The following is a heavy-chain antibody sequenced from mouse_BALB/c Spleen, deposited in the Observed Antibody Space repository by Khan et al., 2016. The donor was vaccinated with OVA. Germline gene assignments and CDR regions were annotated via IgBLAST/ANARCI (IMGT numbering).Heavy chain of an antibody. CDR3: ARGHYGSPFAY. J-gene: IGHJ3*01. CDR2: ISDGGSYT. CDR1: GFTFSDYY. D-gene: IGHD2-1*01. Sequence: EVELVESGGGLVKPGGSLKLSCAASGFTFSDYYMYWVRQTPEKRLEWVATISDGGSYTYYPDSVKGRFTISRDDAKNNLYLQMSRLKSEDTAMYFCARGHYGSPFAYWGQGTLVTVSA. V-gene: IGHV5-4*02.